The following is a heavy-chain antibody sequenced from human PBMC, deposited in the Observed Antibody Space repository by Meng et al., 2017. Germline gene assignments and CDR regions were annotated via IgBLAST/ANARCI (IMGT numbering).Heavy chain of an antibody. Sequence: ASVKVSCKPSGYNFRIYGITWVRQAPGQGLEWMGWINANNGDTNYAQKFQGRVTLSTDIPTNTAYMELRTLRSDDTAIYYCARDSVGVVYGGNEYWGQGTLVTVS. CDR2: INANNGDT. CDR1: GYNFRIYG. CDR3: ARDSVGVVYGGNEY. D-gene: IGHD4-23*01. V-gene: IGHV1-18*01. J-gene: IGHJ4*02.